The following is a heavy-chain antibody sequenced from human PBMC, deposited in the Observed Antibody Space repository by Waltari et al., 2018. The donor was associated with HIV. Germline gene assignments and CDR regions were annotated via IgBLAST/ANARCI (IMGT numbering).Heavy chain of an antibody. J-gene: IGHJ4*02. CDR1: GGAFSSYT. D-gene: IGHD3-16*01. V-gene: IGHV1-69*08. CDR3: ASARETMGVDFDS. CDR2: IIPMSNTP. Sequence: QVQLVPSGAEVKQPGSSVKVSCKASGGAFSSYTINWVRKAPGQGLEWLGRIIPMSNTPNNAQKFQGRVTITADKSTSTAYMELTSLRSDDTAVYYCASARETMGVDFDSWGLGTLVTVSS.